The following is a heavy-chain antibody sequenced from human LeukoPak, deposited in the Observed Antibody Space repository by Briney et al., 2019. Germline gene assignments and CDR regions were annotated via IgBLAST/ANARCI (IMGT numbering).Heavy chain of an antibody. CDR2: INPSGGST. J-gene: IGHJ4*02. Sequence: ASVKVSCEASGYTFTRYYMHWVRQAPGQGLEWMGIINPSGGSTSYAQKFQGRVTMTTDTSTYTAYMELRSLRSDDTAVYYCARGGDSGYEKGTFDYWGQGTLVTVSS. D-gene: IGHD5-12*01. V-gene: IGHV1-46*01. CDR1: GYTFTRYY. CDR3: ARGGDSGYEKGTFDY.